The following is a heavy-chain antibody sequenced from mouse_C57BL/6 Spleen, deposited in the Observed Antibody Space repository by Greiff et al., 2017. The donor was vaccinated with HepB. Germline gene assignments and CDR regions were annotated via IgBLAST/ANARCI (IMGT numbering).Heavy chain of an antibody. CDR2: ISGGGGNT. D-gene: IGHD5-2*01. J-gene: IGHJ1*03. V-gene: IGHV5-9*01. Sequence: EVQGVESGGGLVKPGGSLKLSCAASGFTFSSYTMSWVRQTPGKRLEWVGTISGGGGNTYYPDSVKGRFTISRDNASNTLYLQMSRLRSEDAAFYCCTRDGNTHGVEYFDVWGTGTTVTVSS. CDR1: GFTFSSYT. CDR3: TRDGNTHGVEYFDV.